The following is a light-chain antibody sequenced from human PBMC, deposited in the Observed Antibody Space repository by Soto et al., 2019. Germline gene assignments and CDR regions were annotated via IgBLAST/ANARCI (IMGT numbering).Light chain of an antibody. CDR3: QQYNNLNT. Sequence: EIAMTQSPATLSVSPGQRATLSCRASQNFNSNLAWYQQKPGHAPSLLMYNVSTRATGFPARVSGSGSGTEFTLTISSLQSEDSAIYYFQQYNNLNTFGQGTKREIK. V-gene: IGKV3-15*01. CDR2: NVS. CDR1: QNFNSN. J-gene: IGKJ2*01.